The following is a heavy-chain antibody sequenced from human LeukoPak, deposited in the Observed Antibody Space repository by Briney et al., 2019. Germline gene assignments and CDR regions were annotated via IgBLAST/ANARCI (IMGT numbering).Heavy chain of an antibody. Sequence: GGSLRLSCAASGFTFDDYAMHWVRQAPGKGLEWVSGINWNGGSTGYADSVKGRFTISRDNAKNSLYLQMNSLRAEDTALYHCARQPITMIFPGSRFDPWGQGTLVTVSS. J-gene: IGHJ5*02. CDR1: GFTFDDYA. CDR3: ARQPITMIFPGSRFDP. V-gene: IGHV3-20*01. CDR2: INWNGGST. D-gene: IGHD3-22*01.